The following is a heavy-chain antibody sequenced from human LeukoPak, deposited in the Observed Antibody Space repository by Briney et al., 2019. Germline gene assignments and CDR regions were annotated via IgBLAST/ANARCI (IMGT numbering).Heavy chain of an antibody. CDR2: INPSGTGT. D-gene: IGHD1-26*01. Sequence: ASVKVSCKASGYTITNNYMHWVRQAPGQALEWIGVINPSGTGTSYAQKFQGRITMSRDTSISTAYMELSRLRSDDTAVYYCARGVGATKGRDDYWGQGTLVTVSS. J-gene: IGHJ4*02. V-gene: IGHV1-46*01. CDR3: ARGVGATKGRDDY. CDR1: GYTITNNY.